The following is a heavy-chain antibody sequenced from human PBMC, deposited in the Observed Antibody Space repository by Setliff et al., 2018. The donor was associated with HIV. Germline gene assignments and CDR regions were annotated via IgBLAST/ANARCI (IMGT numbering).Heavy chain of an antibody. J-gene: IGHJ4*02. CDR2: IFHSGST. D-gene: IGHD2-15*01. V-gene: IGHV4-38-2*01. Sequence: SETLSLTCAVSGYSIRSGYYWGWIRQSPGKGLECIGSIFHSGSTYYSPSLKSRVTISVDTSKNQFSLQLNSVTAADTAVYYCVRYCSGGTCYDIDYWGQGTVVTVSS. CDR3: VRYCSGGTCYDIDY. CDR1: GYSIRSGYY.